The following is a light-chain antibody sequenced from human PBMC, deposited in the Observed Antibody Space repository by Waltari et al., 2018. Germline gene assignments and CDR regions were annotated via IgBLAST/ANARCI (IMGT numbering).Light chain of an antibody. V-gene: IGKV4-1*01. J-gene: IGKJ1*01. CDR3: QQYYTSPA. CDR2: WAS. CDR1: QSLLYSSSGKNY. Sequence: DVVLTQSPDPLAVSLGGRATLKFKSHQSLLYSSSGKNYLAWYQQKPGQPPKLLIYWASTRDSGVPDRFTGGGSGTDFTLTISSLQAEDVAIYYCQQYYTSPAFGQGTKVEVK.